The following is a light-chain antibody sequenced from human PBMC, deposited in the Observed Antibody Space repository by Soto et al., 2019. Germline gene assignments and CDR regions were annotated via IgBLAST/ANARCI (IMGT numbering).Light chain of an antibody. V-gene: IGKV1-39*01. CDR1: QSISSY. J-gene: IGKJ4*01. Sequence: DIQMTQSPSSLSASVGDRVTITFRASQSISSYLNWYQQKPGKAPNLLIYAASTLQSGVPSRFSGSGSGTDFTLTIRSLQPEDFATYYCQQSYTTPLNFGGGTKVDIK. CDR3: QQSYTTPLN. CDR2: AAS.